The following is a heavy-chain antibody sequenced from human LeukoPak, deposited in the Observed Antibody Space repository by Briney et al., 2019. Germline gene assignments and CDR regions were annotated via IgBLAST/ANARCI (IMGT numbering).Heavy chain of an antibody. CDR2: IGTAGDT. J-gene: IGHJ4*02. Sequence: QPGGSLRLSCTASGFTFSSYWMHWVRQATGKGLEWVSAIGTAGDTYYTGSVKGRFTISRENAKNSLYLQMNSLRAGDTAVYYCARVAKERVGGVYYFDYWGQGTLVTVSS. CDR3: ARVAKERVGGVYYFDY. CDR1: GFTFSSYW. V-gene: IGHV3-13*01. D-gene: IGHD1-1*01.